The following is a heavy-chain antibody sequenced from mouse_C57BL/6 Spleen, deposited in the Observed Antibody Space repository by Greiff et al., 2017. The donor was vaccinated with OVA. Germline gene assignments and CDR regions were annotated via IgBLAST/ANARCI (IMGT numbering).Heavy chain of an antibody. CDR2: INPKNGGT. D-gene: IGHD2-4*01. J-gene: IGHJ2*01. V-gene: IGHV1-26*01. Sequence: VQLQQSGPELVKPGASVKISCKASGYTFTDYYMNWVKQSPGQSLEWIGAINPKNGGTSYNQKFKGKATLTVDKSSSTAYMELRSLTSEDSAVYYCARGLNVDYWGQGTTLTVSS. CDR1: GYTFTDYY. CDR3: ARGLNVDY.